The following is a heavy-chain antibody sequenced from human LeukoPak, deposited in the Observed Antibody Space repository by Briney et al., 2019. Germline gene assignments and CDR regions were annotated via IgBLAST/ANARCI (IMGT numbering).Heavy chain of an antibody. D-gene: IGHD3-22*01. CDR3: ARDYDSSGYYEFDY. CDR2: MNPNSGNT. CDR1: GYTFTSYD. Sequence: ASVKVSCKASGYTFTSYDINWVRQAPGQGLEWMGWMNPNSGNTGYAQKFQGRVTMTRNTSISTAYMELSSLRSEDTAVYYCARDYDSSGYYEFDYWGQGTLVTVSS. J-gene: IGHJ4*02. V-gene: IGHV1-8*01.